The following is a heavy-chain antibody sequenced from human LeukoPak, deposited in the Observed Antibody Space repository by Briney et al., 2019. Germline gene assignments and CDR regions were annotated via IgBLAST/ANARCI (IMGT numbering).Heavy chain of an antibody. D-gene: IGHD3-22*01. CDR3: IANYYDSSGYPIAYYFDY. V-gene: IGHV3-49*04. J-gene: IGHJ4*02. CDR1: GINFGDYA. Sequence: GGSLRLSCTASGINFGDYAMSWVRQAPGKGLEWVGFIRSKAYGETIEYAASVKGRFTISRDDSKSMAYLQMNSLKTEDTAVYYCIANYYDSSGYPIAYYFDYWGQGTLVTVSS. CDR2: IRSKAYGETI.